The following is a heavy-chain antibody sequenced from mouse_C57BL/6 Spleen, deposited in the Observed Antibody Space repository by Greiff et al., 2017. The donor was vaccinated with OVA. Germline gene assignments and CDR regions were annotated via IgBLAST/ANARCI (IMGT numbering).Heavy chain of an antibody. CDR2: IYPGDGDT. D-gene: IGHD1-1*01. V-gene: IGHV1-82*01. J-gene: IGHJ2*01. CDR1: GYAFSSSW. CDR3: ARSEGYYGSFDY. Sequence: VQLQESGPELVKPGASVKISCKASGYAFSSSWMNWVKQRPGKGLEWIGRIYPGDGDTNYNGKFKGKATLTADKSSSTAYMQLSSLTSEDSAVYFCARSEGYYGSFDYWGQGTTLTVSS.